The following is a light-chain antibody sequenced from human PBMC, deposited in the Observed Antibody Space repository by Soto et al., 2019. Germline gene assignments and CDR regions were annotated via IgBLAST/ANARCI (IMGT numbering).Light chain of an antibody. V-gene: IGLV1-51*02. J-gene: IGLJ2*01. Sequence: QSVLTQPPSVSAASGQKVTISCSGGSSNIGKNYVSWYQQLPGTAPKLLIYETNKRPSGIPDRFSGSKSGTSVTLGISGLETGDEAHYYCGTWDTSLTVVLFGGGTKLTVL. CDR2: ETN. CDR3: GTWDTSLTVVL. CDR1: SSNIGKNY.